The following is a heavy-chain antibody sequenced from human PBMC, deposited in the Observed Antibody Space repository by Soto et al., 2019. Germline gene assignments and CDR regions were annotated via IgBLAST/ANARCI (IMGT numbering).Heavy chain of an antibody. Sequence: GGSLRLSCAASGFTFSSYGMHWVRQAPGKGLEWVAVISYDGSNKYHADSVKGRFTISRDNSKNTLYLQMNSLRAEDTAVYYCAKGTVAGTHYYGMDVWGQGTTVTVSS. D-gene: IGHD6-19*01. CDR3: AKGTVAGTHYYGMDV. V-gene: IGHV3-30*18. CDR2: ISYDGSNK. CDR1: GFTFSSYG. J-gene: IGHJ6*02.